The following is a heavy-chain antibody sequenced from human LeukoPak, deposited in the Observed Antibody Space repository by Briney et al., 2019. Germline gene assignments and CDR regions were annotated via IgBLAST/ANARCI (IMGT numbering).Heavy chain of an antibody. Sequence: PSETLSLTCTVSGGSISSYYWSWIRQPPGKGLEWIGYIYYSGSTNYNPSLKSRVTTSVDTSKNQFSLKLSSVTAADTAVYYCARGPRPTAIYYYYGMDVWGQGTTVTVSS. V-gene: IGHV4-59*01. D-gene: IGHD4-17*01. CDR3: ARGPRPTAIYYYYGMDV. J-gene: IGHJ6*02. CDR1: GGSISSYY. CDR2: IYYSGST.